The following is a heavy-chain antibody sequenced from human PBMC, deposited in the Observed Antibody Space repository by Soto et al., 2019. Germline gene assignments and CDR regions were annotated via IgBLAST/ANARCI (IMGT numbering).Heavy chain of an antibody. D-gene: IGHD3-10*01. J-gene: IGHJ6*03. CDR2: IIPILGIA. CDR1: VGTISSYI. V-gene: IGHV1-69*04. Sequence: VNLSCNASVGTISSYIISWLRQTKKQGLEWMGRIIPILGIANYAQKFQGRVTITADKSTSTAYMELSSLRSEDTALYYCAKDMAPGGYYYYYMDVWAREPWSPSP. CDR3: AKDMAPGGYYYYYMDV.